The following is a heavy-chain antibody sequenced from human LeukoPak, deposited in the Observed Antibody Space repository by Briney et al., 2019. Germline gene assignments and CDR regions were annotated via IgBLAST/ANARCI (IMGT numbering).Heavy chain of an antibody. CDR3: ATGEKIMITFGGVIGSY. CDR2: FDPEDGET. D-gene: IGHD3-16*02. CDR1: GYTLTELS. Sequence: GASVKVSCKVSGYTLTELSMHWVRQAPGQGLEWMGGFDPEDGETIYAQKFQGRVTMTEDTSTDTAYMELSSLRSEDTAVYYCATGEKIMITFGGVIGSYWGQGTLVTVSS. J-gene: IGHJ4*02. V-gene: IGHV1-24*01.